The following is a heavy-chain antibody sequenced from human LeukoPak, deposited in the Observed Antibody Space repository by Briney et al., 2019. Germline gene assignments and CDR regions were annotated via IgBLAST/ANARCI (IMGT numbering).Heavy chain of an antibody. J-gene: IGHJ3*02. Sequence: GGSLRLSCAASGFTFSSYEMNWVRQAPGKGLEWMGIIYPGDSDTRYSPSFQGQVTISADKSISTAYLQWSSLKASDTAMYYCARFPAGGAFDIWGQGTMVTVSS. CDR1: GFTFSSYE. D-gene: IGHD3-16*01. CDR2: IYPGDSDT. CDR3: ARFPAGGAFDI. V-gene: IGHV5-51*01.